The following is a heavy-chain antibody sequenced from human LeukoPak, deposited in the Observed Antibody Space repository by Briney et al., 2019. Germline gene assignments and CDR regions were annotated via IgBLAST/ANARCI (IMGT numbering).Heavy chain of an antibody. D-gene: IGHD1-1*01. V-gene: IGHV4-39*01. Sequence: SDTLSLTCTVSGGSISSSSYYWGWLRQPPGEGPEWIGSISYSGRTQYNPSLKSRLTISVDTPKNQFSLNLSSLTAADTGVYYCARKKTGVTSCLDVGGEGTTVT. CDR3: ARKKTGVTSCLDV. CDR1: GGSISSSSYY. J-gene: IGHJ6*01. CDR2: ISYSGRT.